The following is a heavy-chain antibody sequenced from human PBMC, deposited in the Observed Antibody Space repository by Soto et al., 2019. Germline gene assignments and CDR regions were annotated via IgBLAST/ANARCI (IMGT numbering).Heavy chain of an antibody. CDR3: AKDAERHTMVRGVRFDY. V-gene: IGHV3-30*18. D-gene: IGHD3-10*01. CDR2: ISYDGSNK. Sequence: GGSLRLSCAASGFTFSSYGMHWVRQAPGKGLEWVAVISYDGSNKYYADSVKGRFTISRDNSKNTLYLQMNSLRAEDTAVYYCAKDAERHTMVRGVRFDYWGQGTLVTVSS. J-gene: IGHJ4*02. CDR1: GFTFSSYG.